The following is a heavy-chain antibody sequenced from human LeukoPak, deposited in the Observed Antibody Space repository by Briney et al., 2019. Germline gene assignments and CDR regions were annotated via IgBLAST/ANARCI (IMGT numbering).Heavy chain of an antibody. J-gene: IGHJ6*03. V-gene: IGHV1-69*05. CDR1: GGTFSSYA. CDR2: IIPIFGTA. CDR3: ATGHGQQLVLMMGYYYYMDV. Sequence: ASVKVSCKASGGTFSSYAISWVRQAPGQGLEGMGGIIPIFGTANYAQKFQGRVTITTDESTSTAYMELSSLRSEDTAVYYCATGHGQQLVLMMGYYYYMDVWGKGTTVTVSS. D-gene: IGHD6-13*01.